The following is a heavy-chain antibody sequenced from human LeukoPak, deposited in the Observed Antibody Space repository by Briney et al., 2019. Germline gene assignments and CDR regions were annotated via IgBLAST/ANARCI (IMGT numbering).Heavy chain of an antibody. CDR1: GFIFSNYD. D-gene: IGHD3-3*01. CDR3: VKMYDGY. Sequence: PGGSLRLSCSASGFIFSNYDTHWVRQAPGKGLEYVSAINNNGGRTYYADSVKGRFTVSRDNPKNTLYLQMSSLRAEDTAVYYCVKMYDGYWGQGTLVTVSS. CDR2: INNNGGRT. V-gene: IGHV3-64D*06. J-gene: IGHJ4*02.